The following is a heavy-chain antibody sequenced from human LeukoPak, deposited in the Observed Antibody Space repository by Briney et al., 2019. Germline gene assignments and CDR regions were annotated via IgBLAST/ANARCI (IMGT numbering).Heavy chain of an antibody. Sequence: GGSLRLSCAASGFTFSSHSMNWVRQAPGKGLEWVSSISSSSSYIYYADSVKGRFTISRDNAKNSLYLQMNSLRAEDTAVYYCARSYYDILTGDHDDYWGQGTLVTVSS. D-gene: IGHD3-9*01. J-gene: IGHJ4*02. CDR3: ARSYYDILTGDHDDY. CDR1: GFTFSSHS. V-gene: IGHV3-21*01. CDR2: ISSSSSYI.